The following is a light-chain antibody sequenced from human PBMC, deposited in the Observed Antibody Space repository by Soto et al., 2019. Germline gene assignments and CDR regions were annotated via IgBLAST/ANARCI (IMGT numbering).Light chain of an antibody. Sequence: DIQMTQSPSTLSASVGDRVTLTCRASQSISTWLAWYQQKPGKAPKLLIYKASILESGVPSRFSGSGSGTEFSLTISGLQPDDFATYYCQQYNGYSRTFGQGTKVDIK. J-gene: IGKJ1*01. CDR1: QSISTW. V-gene: IGKV1-5*03. CDR2: KAS. CDR3: QQYNGYSRT.